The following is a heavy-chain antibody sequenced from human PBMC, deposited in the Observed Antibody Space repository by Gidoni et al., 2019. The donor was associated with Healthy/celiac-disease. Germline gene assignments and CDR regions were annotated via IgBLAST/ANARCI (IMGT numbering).Heavy chain of an antibody. CDR3: AREEGYCGGDCYSPVDAFDI. V-gene: IGHV3-7*01. J-gene: IGHJ3*02. Sequence: EVQLVESGGGLVQPGGSLRLSCAASGFTFSSSWMRWVRQDPGKGLEWVANIKQDGSEKYYVDSGKGRFTISRDNAKNSLYLQMNSLRAEDTAVYYCAREEGYCGGDCYSPVDAFDIWGQGTMVTVSS. D-gene: IGHD2-21*02. CDR1: GFTFSSSW. CDR2: IKQDGSEK.